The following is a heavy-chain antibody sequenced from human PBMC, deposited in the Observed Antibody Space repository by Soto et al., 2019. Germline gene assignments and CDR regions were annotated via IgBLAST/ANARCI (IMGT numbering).Heavy chain of an antibody. D-gene: IGHD3-10*01. CDR2: IYNSESN. V-gene: IGHV4-59*01. CDR1: GGSISPYY. CDR3: ARPHGGPYAFDI. Sequence: QVHLQESGPGLVKPSETLSLTCTVSGGSISPYYWSWIRQPPGKGLEWIGYIYNSESNNYNPSLKRRATIAVDTSKNQLSLKLSSVTAADTAVYYCARPHGGPYAFDIWGQGTMVTVSS. J-gene: IGHJ3*02.